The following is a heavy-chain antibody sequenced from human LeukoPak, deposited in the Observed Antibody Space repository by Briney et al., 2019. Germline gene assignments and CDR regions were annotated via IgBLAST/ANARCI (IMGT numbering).Heavy chain of an antibody. CDR3: ARGYCSGGSCYHFDY. Sequence: SVKVSCKASGYTFTSYGISWVRQAPGQGLEWMGGIIPIFGTANYAQKFQGRVTITTDESTSTAYMELSSLRSEDTAVYYCARGYCSGGSCYHFDYWGQGTLVTVSS. V-gene: IGHV1-69*05. J-gene: IGHJ4*02. D-gene: IGHD2-15*01. CDR1: GYTFTSYG. CDR2: IIPIFGTA.